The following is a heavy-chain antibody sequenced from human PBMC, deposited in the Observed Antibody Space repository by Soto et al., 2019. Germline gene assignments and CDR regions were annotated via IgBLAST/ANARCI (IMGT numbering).Heavy chain of an antibody. CDR1: GLTFSNAW. D-gene: IGHD1-26*01. CDR2: INGDGSST. J-gene: IGHJ4*02. V-gene: IGHV3-74*01. CDR3: ASIPPSAVGATSEVDY. Sequence: GGSLRLSCAASGLTFSNAWMSWVRQAPGKGLEWVGRINGDGSSTSYADSVKGRFTISRDNAKNTLYLQMNSLRAEDTGVYYCASIPPSAVGATSEVDYWGQGILVTVS.